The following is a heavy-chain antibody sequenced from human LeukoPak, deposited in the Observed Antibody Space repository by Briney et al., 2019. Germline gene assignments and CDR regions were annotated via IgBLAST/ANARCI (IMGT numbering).Heavy chain of an antibody. CDR3: VKGLYSSSWARFDY. J-gene: IGHJ4*02. D-gene: IGHD6-13*01. CDR2: ISSNGGST. V-gene: IGHV3-64D*09. Sequence: PGGSLRLSCSASGFTFSSYAMHWVRQGPGKGLEYVSAISSNGGSTYYADSVKGRFTISRDSSKNTLYLQMSSLRAEDTAVYYCVKGLYSSSWARFDYWGQGTLVTVSS. CDR1: GFTFSSYA.